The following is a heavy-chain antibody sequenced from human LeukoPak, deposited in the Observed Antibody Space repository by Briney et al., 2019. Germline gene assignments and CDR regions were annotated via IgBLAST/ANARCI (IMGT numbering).Heavy chain of an antibody. CDR3: ARARGALSY. CDR1: GFTFGDCA. J-gene: IGHJ4*02. CDR2: ISYDGSNK. V-gene: IGHV3-30-3*01. Sequence: GGSLRLSCTASGFTFGDCAMNWFRQAPGKGLEWVAVISYDGSNKYYADSVKGRFTISRDNSKNTLYLQMNSLRPEDTAIYFCARARGALSYWGQGTLITVSS. D-gene: IGHD1-26*01.